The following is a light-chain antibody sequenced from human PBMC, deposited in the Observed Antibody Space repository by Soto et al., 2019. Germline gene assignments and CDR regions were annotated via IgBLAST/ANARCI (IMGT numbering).Light chain of an antibody. J-gene: IGLJ2*01. V-gene: IGLV4-69*01. CDR2: LKSDGSH. CDR3: QTWGTGSVV. Sequence: QLVLTQSPSASASLGASVKLTCTLSSGHSSYAIAWHQQQPEKGPRYLMKLKSDGSHSKGDGIPDRFSGSSSGAERYLTISRLQSEDEADYYCQTWGTGSVVFGGGTKLTVL. CDR1: SGHSSYA.